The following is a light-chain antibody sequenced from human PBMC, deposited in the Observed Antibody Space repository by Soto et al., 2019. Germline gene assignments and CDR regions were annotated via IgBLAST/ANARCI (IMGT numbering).Light chain of an antibody. CDR2: GAS. CDR1: QSVSSYY. J-gene: IGKJ5*01. Sequence: EIVLTQSPGNLSLSPGERATLSCRASQSVSSYYLAWYQQKPGQAPRLLIYGASTRATGIPDRFSGSGSGTDFTLTITRLEPEDCALYYCQQFGGTTFTVGQGTRLEIK. CDR3: QQFGGTTFT. V-gene: IGKV3-20*01.